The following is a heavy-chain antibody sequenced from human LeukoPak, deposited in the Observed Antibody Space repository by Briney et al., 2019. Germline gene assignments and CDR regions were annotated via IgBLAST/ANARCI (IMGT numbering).Heavy chain of an antibody. J-gene: IGHJ4*02. CDR1: GGSFSGYY. D-gene: IGHD5-12*01. Sequence: SETLSLTCAVYGGSFSGYYWSWIRQPPGKGPEWIGEINHSGSTNYNPSLKSRVPISVDTSKNQFSLKLSSVTAADTAVYYCARRRGYSGYDPPRPFDYWGQGTLVTVSS. V-gene: IGHV4-34*01. CDR2: INHSGST. CDR3: ARRRGYSGYDPPRPFDY.